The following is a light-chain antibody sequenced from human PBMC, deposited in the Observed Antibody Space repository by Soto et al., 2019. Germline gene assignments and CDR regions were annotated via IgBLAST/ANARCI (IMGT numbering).Light chain of an antibody. CDR3: SSYTTSTTS. J-gene: IGLJ2*01. Sequence: QSVLTQPASVSGSPGQSITISCAETSSDVGDYNYVSWYQQYPGKAPKLIIFDVSSRPSGVPSRFSGSKSGNTASLTISGLQAEDEADYYCSSYTTSTTSFGGGTKLTVL. CDR2: DVS. CDR1: SSDVGDYNY. V-gene: IGLV2-14*01.